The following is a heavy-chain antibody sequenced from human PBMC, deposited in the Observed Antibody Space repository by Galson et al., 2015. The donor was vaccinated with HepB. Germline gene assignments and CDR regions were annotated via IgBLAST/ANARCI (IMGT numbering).Heavy chain of an antibody. CDR1: GFIFSNAW. CDR2: IKTKTDGGTI. CDR3: TTSYYDSSGYRS. D-gene: IGHD3-22*01. V-gene: IGHV3-15*01. Sequence: SLRLSCAASGFIFSNAWMSWVRQAPGKGLEWVARIKTKTDGGTIEYAAPVKGRFTISRDDSKNTLYLQMNSLKTEDTALYYCTTSYYDSSGYRSWGQGTLVTVSS. J-gene: IGHJ5*02.